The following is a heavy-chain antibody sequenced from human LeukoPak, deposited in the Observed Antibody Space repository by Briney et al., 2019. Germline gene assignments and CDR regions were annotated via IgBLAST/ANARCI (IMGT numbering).Heavy chain of an antibody. CDR3: AKTQPNYYGSGSYYLNPFDY. Sequence: PGGSLRLSCGASGFTFSTYNMNWVRQAPGKGLEWVSSISSGSSYIYYADSMKGRFTISRDNSKNTLYLQMNSLRVDDTAVFYCAKTQPNYYGSGSYYLNPFDYWGQGTLVTVSS. D-gene: IGHD3-10*01. CDR1: GFTFSTYN. V-gene: IGHV3-21*04. J-gene: IGHJ4*02. CDR2: ISSGSSYI.